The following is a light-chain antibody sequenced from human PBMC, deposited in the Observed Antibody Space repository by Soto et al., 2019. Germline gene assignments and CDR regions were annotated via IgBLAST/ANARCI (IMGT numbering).Light chain of an antibody. Sequence: QSVLTQPPSASGTPGQRVTISCSGSSSNIGSNTVNWYQQLPGTASKLLIYSNNQRPSGVPDRFSGSKSGTSASLAISGLRSEDEADYYCAAWDDSLGGFYVFGTGTKVTVL. J-gene: IGLJ1*01. V-gene: IGLV1-44*01. CDR1: SSNIGSNT. CDR2: SNN. CDR3: AAWDDSLGGFYV.